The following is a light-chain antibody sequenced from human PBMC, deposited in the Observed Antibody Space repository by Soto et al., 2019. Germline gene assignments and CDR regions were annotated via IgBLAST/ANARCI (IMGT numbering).Light chain of an antibody. Sequence: EIVLTQSPGTLSLSPGERATLSCRASQTVSNFLAWYQQKPGQVPRLLIYGASTRATGVPGRFSGSGSGTEFALTISSLEPEDFAVYYCQQRSNWPRTFGQGTKVDIK. J-gene: IGKJ1*01. CDR2: GAS. CDR1: QTVSNF. V-gene: IGKV3-11*01. CDR3: QQRSNWPRT.